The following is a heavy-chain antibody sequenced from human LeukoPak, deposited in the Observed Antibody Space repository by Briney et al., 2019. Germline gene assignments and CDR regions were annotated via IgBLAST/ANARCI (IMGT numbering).Heavy chain of an antibody. Sequence: GGSLRLSCVASGFTFSDSPMSWVRQALGKGLEWVSAIPTSGASTYYADSVKGRFTISRDNSRKTLYLRMTGLRVEDTALYYCARSASGTFLAFDIWGQGTVVTVSS. CDR2: IPTSGAST. D-gene: IGHD1-1*01. CDR3: ARSASGTFLAFDI. V-gene: IGHV3-23*01. J-gene: IGHJ3*02. CDR1: GFTFSDSP.